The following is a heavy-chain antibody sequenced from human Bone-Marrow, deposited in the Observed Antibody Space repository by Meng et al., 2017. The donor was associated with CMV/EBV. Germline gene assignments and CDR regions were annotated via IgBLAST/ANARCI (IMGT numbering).Heavy chain of an antibody. CDR2: IKQDASEK. Sequence: GESLKISCAASGFTFSSYWMSWVRQAPGNGLEWVANIKQDASEKYYVGSVKGRFIISRDNAKNSLYLQMNSLRAEDTAVYYCARDPKRGLGSYHEWGQGTLVTVSS. J-gene: IGHJ4*02. D-gene: IGHD3-16*02. CDR1: GFTFSSYW. V-gene: IGHV3-7*01. CDR3: ARDPKRGLGSYHE.